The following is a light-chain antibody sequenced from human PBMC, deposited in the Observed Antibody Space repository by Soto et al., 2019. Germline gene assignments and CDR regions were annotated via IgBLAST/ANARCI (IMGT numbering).Light chain of an antibody. CDR1: SSDVGGYTY. Sequence: QSVLTQPRSVSGSPGQSVYISCTGTSSDVGGYTYVSWYQQHPGKAPKVMIYDVSKRPSGVPDRFSGSKSGNTASLTISGLQSEDEADYYCCSYAGRYTYVFGTGTKVTVL. J-gene: IGLJ1*01. CDR3: CSYAGRYTYV. CDR2: DVS. V-gene: IGLV2-11*01.